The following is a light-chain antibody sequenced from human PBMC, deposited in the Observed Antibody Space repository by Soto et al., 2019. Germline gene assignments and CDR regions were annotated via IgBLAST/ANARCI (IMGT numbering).Light chain of an antibody. CDR1: QSISSW. CDR3: QQYNSYSRT. J-gene: IGKJ1*01. CDR2: KAS. V-gene: IGKV1-5*03. Sequence: DIQMTQSPSTLSASVGDRVTITCRASQSISSWLAWYQQKPGKPPKLLIYKASSLESGVPSRFSGSGSGTEFTLTISSLQPDDFATYYCQQYNSYSRTFAQGTKVEIK.